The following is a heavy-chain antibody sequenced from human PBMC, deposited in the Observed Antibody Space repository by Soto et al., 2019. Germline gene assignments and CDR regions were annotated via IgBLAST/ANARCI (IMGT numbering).Heavy chain of an antibody. V-gene: IGHV1-69*13. CDR3: ARLFEGYSYGYGAFDI. J-gene: IGHJ3*02. CDR2: IIPIFGTA. CDR1: GGTFSSYA. D-gene: IGHD5-18*01. Sequence: GASVKVSCKASGGTFSSYAISWVRQAPGQGLEWMGGIIPIFGTANYAQKFQGRVTITADESTSTAYMELSSLRSEDTAVYYCARLFEGYSYGYGAFDIWGQGTMVTVSS.